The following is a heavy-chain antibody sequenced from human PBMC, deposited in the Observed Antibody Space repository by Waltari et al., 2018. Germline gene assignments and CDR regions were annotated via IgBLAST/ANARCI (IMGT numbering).Heavy chain of an antibody. Sequence: QVQLQESGPGLVKPSETLSLTCTVSGGSISSYYWSWIRQPPGKGLEWIGYIYYSGSPNYNPSLKSRVTISVDTSKNQFSLKLGSVTAADTAVYYCASSATSKYFQHWGQGTLVTVSS. CDR1: GGSISSYY. CDR2: IYYSGSP. CDR3: ASSATSKYFQH. D-gene: IGHD1-26*01. J-gene: IGHJ1*01. V-gene: IGHV4-59*01.